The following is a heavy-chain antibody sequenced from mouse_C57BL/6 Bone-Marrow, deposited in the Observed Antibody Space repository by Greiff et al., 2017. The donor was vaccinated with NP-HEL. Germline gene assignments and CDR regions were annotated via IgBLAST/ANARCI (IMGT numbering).Heavy chain of an antibody. Sequence: EVQLQQSGPVLVKPGPSVKISCKASGFPFTDYYMHWVKQSHGKSLEWIGLVYPYNGGTSYHQTFTVQATLTVDTSSSTAYMELNSLTSEDSAVYYSAREVYGNYSWFAYWGQGTLVTVSA. V-gene: IGHV1-36*01. D-gene: IGHD2-1*01. CDR2: VYPYNGGT. CDR1: GFPFTDYY. CDR3: AREVYGNYSWFAY. J-gene: IGHJ3*01.